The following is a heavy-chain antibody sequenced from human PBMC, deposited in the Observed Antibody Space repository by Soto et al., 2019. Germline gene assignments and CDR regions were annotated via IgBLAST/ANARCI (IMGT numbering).Heavy chain of an antibody. CDR3: ATSSGYYDSSGSRPFDY. CDR1: GYTFTSYA. Sequence: ASVKVSCKASGYTFTSYAMHWVRQAPGQRLEWMGWINAGNGNTKYSQKYQGRVTITRDTSASTAYMELSSLRSEDTAVYYCATSSGYYDSSGSRPFDYWGQGTLVTVSS. D-gene: IGHD3-22*01. CDR2: INAGNGNT. J-gene: IGHJ4*02. V-gene: IGHV1-3*01.